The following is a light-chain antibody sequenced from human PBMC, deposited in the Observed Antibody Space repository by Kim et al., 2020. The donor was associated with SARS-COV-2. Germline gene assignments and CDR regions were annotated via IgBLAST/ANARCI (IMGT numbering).Light chain of an antibody. CDR1: QSVSSNY. CDR2: GAS. J-gene: IGKJ2*01. Sequence: EIVLTQSPGTLSLSPGDRATLSCGASQSVSSNYLAWYLQQPGQAPRLLIYGASSRATGIPDRLSGSGSGTDFTLTISRLEPEDFAVYFCQQYGISPYTFGQGTKLEI. CDR3: QQYGISPYT. V-gene: IGKV3-20*01.